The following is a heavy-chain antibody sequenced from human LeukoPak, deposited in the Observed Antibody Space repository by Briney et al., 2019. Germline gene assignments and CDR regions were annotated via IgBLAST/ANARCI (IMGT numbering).Heavy chain of an antibody. V-gene: IGHV1-2*02. CDR2: INPNSGAT. Sequence: ASVKVSCKASGYTFTGYYMHWVRQAPGRGLEWMGWINPNSGATKYAQKFQGRVTMTRDTSISTAYMEVSRLRFDDTAVYYVARDGGWYQLLWWFDPWGQGTLVTVSS. CDR3: ARDGGWYQLLWWFDP. D-gene: IGHD2-2*01. CDR1: GYTFTGYY. J-gene: IGHJ5*02.